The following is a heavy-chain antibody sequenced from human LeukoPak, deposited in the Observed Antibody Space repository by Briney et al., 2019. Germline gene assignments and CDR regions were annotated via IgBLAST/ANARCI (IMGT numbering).Heavy chain of an antibody. J-gene: IGHJ5*02. D-gene: IGHD3-10*01. CDR2: IYYSGST. CDR3: ARIVTYYYGSGSLNWFDP. Sequence: PSGTLSLTCTVSGGSISSYYWSWIRQPPGKGLEWIGYIYYSGSTNYNPSLKSRVTISVDTSKNQFSLKLSSVTAADTAVYYCARIVTYYYGSGSLNWFDPWGQGTLVTVSS. CDR1: GGSISSYY. V-gene: IGHV4-59*01.